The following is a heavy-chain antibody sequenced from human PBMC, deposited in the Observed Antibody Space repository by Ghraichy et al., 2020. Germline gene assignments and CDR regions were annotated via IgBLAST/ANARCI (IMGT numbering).Heavy chain of an antibody. CDR2: ISCGGSDK. Sequence: GGSLRLSCAASGFTFSNYAMHWVRQAPGKGLEWVTVISCGGSDKYYADSVMGRFTISRDNSKNTLYLQVKSLSPEDTAVYYCAKVRGSTTVTTESSDYWGQGTLGTVAS. CDR3: AKVRGSTTVTTESSDY. J-gene: IGHJ4*02. V-gene: IGHV3-30*18. CDR1: GFTFSNYA. D-gene: IGHD4-17*01.